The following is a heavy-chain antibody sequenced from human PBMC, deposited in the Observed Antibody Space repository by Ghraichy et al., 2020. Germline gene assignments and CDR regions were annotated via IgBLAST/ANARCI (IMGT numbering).Heavy chain of an antibody. CDR3: AKDRHTNGLYGRNPLDY. J-gene: IGHJ4*02. CDR2: ISYDGINK. V-gene: IGHV3-30*18. D-gene: IGHD4-23*01. Sequence: GESLNISCAASGFTFSSHGMHWVRQAPGKGLEWVTFISYDGINKYYADSVKGRFTISRDSSTNTLYLQMNSLRAEDTALYYCAKDRHTNGLYGRNPLDYWGKGTLVTVSS. CDR1: GFTFSSHG.